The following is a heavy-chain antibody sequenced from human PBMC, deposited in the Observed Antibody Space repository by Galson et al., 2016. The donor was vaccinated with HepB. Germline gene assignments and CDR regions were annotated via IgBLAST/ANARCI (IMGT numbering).Heavy chain of an antibody. J-gene: IGHJ4*02. D-gene: IGHD3-3*01. CDR2: ISSSSSTI. Sequence: SLRLSCAASGFTFSGYSMSWVRQAPGKGLEWVSYISSSSSTIYYADSVKGRFTISRDNAKNSLYLQMNSLRAEDTAVYYCARDMSTTGEYYDHCWGQGTLVTVSS. CDR1: GFTFSGYS. CDR3: ARDMSTTGEYYDHC. V-gene: IGHV3-48*01.